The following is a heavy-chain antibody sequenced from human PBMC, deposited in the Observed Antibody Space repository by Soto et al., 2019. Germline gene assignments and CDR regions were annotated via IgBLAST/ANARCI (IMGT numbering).Heavy chain of an antibody. CDR2: IIPILGIA. CDR1: GGTFSSYT. Sequence: QVQLVQSGAEVKKPGSSVKVFCKASGGTFSSYTISWVRQAPGQGLEWMGRIIPILGIADYAQNFQGRVTITADKSTSTAYMELSSLRSEDTAVYYCAREQVILGTYGMDVWGQGTTVTVSS. CDR3: AREQVILGTYGMDV. V-gene: IGHV1-69*08. J-gene: IGHJ6*02. D-gene: IGHD2-15*01.